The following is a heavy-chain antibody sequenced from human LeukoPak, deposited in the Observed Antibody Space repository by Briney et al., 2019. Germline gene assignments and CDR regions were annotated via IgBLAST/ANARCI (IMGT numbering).Heavy chain of an antibody. CDR1: GFTVSSNY. CDR3: ARGATMVRGVITYMDV. V-gene: IGHV3-66*02. J-gene: IGHJ6*03. Sequence: GGSLRLSCAASGFTVSSNYMSWVRQAPGKGLEWVSVIYSGGSTYYADSVKGRFTISRVNSKNTLYLQMNSLRAEDTAVYYCARGATMVRGVITYMDVWGKGTTVTVSS. CDR2: IYSGGST. D-gene: IGHD3-10*01.